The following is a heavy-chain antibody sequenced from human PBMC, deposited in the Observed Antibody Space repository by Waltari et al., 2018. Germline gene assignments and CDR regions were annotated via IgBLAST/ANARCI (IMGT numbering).Heavy chain of an antibody. CDR2: INPNRGGT. J-gene: IGHJ5*02. D-gene: IGHD4-17*01. CDR3: ARRSTATVTTIVNWFDP. V-gene: IGHV1-2*02. Sequence: QVQLVQSGAEVKKPGASVKVSCKASGYTFTGYYMHWVRQAPGQGLEWMGWINPNRGGTNYAQKFQGRVTMTRDTSISTAYMELSRLRSDDTAVYYCARRSTATVTTIVNWFDPWGQGTLVTVSS. CDR1: GYTFTGYY.